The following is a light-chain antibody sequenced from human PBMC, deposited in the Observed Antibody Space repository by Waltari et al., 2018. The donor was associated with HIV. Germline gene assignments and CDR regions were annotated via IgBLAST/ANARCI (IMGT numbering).Light chain of an antibody. CDR3: SSYTSSSTEHVV. J-gene: IGLJ2*01. CDR2: DVS. Sequence: QSALTQPASVSGSPGQSITISCTGTSSDVGGYNYVSWYQQHPGKAPKLMIYDVSKRPSGVSNRFSGSKSGNTASLTISGLQAEDEADYYCSSYTSSSTEHVVFGGGTKLTVL. CDR1: SSDVGGYNY. V-gene: IGLV2-14*01.